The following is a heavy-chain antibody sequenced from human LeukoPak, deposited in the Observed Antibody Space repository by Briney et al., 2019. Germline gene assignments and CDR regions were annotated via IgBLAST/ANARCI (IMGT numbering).Heavy chain of an antibody. Sequence: ASVKVSCKASGYTFTGYYMHWVRQAPGQGLEWMGWSNPNSGGTNYAQKFQGRVIMTRDTSISTAYMELTRLRSEDTAVYYCASSIVAAPFDYWGQGTLVTVSS. CDR2: SNPNSGGT. CDR1: GYTFTGYY. V-gene: IGHV1-2*02. J-gene: IGHJ4*02. D-gene: IGHD5-12*01. CDR3: ASSIVAAPFDY.